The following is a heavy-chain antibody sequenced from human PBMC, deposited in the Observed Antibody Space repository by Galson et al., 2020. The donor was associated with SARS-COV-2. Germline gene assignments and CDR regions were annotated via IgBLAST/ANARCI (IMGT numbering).Heavy chain of an antibody. J-gene: IGHJ6*02. V-gene: IGHV7-4-1*02. CDR3: AIGDVSTIFGVVIGPKNYFYGMDV. D-gene: IGHD3-3*01. CDR2: INTNTGNP. CDR1: GYTFTSYA. Sequence: ASVKVSCKSSGYTFTSYAMNWVRQAPGQGLEWMGWINTNTGNPTYAQGFTGRFVFPLDTSVSTAYLQISSLKAEDTAVYYCAIGDVSTIFGVVIGPKNYFYGMDVWGQGTTVTVSS.